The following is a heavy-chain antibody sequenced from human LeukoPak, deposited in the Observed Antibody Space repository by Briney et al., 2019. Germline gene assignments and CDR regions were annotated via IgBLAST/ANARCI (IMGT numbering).Heavy chain of an antibody. CDR2: IYPGDSDT. CDR3: ARLISRRGNWFDP. CDR1: GYSFTSYW. D-gene: IGHD2-15*01. V-gene: IGHV5-51*01. J-gene: IGHJ5*02. Sequence: GESLKISCKGSGYSFTSYWIGWVRQMPGKGLEWMGIIYPGDSDTRYSPSFQGQVTIPADKPISTAYLQWSSLKASDTAMYYCARLISRRGNWFDPWGQGTLVTVSS.